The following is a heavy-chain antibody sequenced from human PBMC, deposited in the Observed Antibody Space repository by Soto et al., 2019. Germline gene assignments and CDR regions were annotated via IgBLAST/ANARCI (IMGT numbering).Heavy chain of an antibody. J-gene: IGHJ4*02. CDR2: IYYSGST. Sequence: PSETLSLTCTVYGGSIRSYYWSWIRQPPGKGLEWIGNIYYSGSTNYNPPRKSRVTMSVDMSKNQVSLKLSSVTAADTAVYYCTRVGGYYGDYPNFDYWGQGALVTVSS. V-gene: IGHV4-59*01. D-gene: IGHD4-17*01. CDR3: TRVGGYYGDYPNFDY. CDR1: GGSIRSYY.